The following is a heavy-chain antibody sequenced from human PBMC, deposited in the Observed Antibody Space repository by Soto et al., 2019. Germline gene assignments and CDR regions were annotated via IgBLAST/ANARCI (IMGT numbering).Heavy chain of an antibody. CDR1: VYRFSTYW. V-gene: IGHV5-51*01. Sequence: GESLKISCKASVYRFSTYWIGWVRQRPGKGPEWMAIIYPGDSDTRENPSFQGQVTISADKSSNTVHLQWRSLKASDTAIYYCARLGGIVDTGTWIQWGQGTPVTVSS. J-gene: IGHJ4*02. CDR2: IYPGDSDT. D-gene: IGHD1-26*01. CDR3: ARLGGIVDTGTWIQ.